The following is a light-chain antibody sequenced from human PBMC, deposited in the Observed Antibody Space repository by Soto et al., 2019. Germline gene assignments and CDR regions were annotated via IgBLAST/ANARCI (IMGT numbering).Light chain of an antibody. V-gene: IGKV3-15*01. Sequence: DIVMTQYRATLSVWPCERAGLALRASQSVGSNLAWYQQKPGQAPRLLIYGASTRANGIPARFSGTGSGTEFTLTISSLQSDDFALYYCQQYTKWPRFGPGTKVDIK. J-gene: IGKJ3*01. CDR1: QSVGSN. CDR2: GAS. CDR3: QQYTKWPR.